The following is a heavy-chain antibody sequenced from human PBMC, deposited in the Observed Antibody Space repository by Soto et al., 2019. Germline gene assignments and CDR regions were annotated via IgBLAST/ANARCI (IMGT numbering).Heavy chain of an antibody. J-gene: IGHJ6*02. CDR1: GGSISSGDYY. CDR2: IYYSGST. CDR3: ARVVGGMEYYYGMDV. D-gene: IGHD3-10*01. V-gene: IGHV4-30-4*01. Sequence: SETLSLTCTVSGGSISSGDYYWSWIRQPPGKGLEWIGYIYYSGSTYYNPSLKSRVTISVDTSKNQFSLKLSSVTAADKAVYYCARVVGGMEYYYGMDVWGQGTTVTVSS.